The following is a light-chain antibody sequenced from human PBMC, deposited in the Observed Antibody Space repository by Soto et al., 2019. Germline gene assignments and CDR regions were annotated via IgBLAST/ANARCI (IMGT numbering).Light chain of an antibody. CDR2: GNS. CDR1: SSNIGAGYD. Sequence: QSVLTQPPSVSGAPGQRVTISCTGSSSNIGAGYDVHWYQQLPGTAPKLLIYGNSNRPSGVPDRFSGSKSGTSASLAITGPQAEDEDDYYCQSYDSSLRGHYVFGTGTKVTVL. V-gene: IGLV1-40*01. CDR3: QSYDSSLRGHYV. J-gene: IGLJ1*01.